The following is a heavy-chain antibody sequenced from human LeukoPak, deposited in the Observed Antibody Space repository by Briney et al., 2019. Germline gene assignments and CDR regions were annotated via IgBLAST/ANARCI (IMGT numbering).Heavy chain of an antibody. D-gene: IGHD6-19*01. Sequence: GGFLRLSCAASGFTFSNSYMTWVRQAPGKGLEWVANIKQDESEEYYVDSVKGRFTISRDNAKNVLHLQMNSLRAEDTAVYYCGRGQGWLVDYWGQGTLVTVSS. CDR1: GFTFSNSY. J-gene: IGHJ4*02. CDR3: GRGQGWLVDY. V-gene: IGHV3-7*05. CDR2: IKQDESEE.